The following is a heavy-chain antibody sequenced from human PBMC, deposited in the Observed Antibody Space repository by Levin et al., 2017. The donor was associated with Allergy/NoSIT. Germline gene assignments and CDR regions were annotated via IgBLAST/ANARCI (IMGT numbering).Heavy chain of an antibody. Sequence: SETLSLTCAVSASSISSSFYWAWIRQPPGKGLEWIGTIYHTGSTYYNPSLKSRVTVSVDTSKNQFYLKLSSVTAAYTAVHYCARVDPCSGPTCYTDWFFDLWGRGTLVTVSS. CDR1: ASSISSSFY. J-gene: IGHJ2*01. V-gene: IGHV4-38-2*01. CDR3: ARVDPCSGPTCYTDWFFDL. CDR2: IYHTGST. D-gene: IGHD2-2*02.